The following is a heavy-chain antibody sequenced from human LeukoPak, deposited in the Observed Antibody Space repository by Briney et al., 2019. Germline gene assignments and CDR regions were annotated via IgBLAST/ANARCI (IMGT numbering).Heavy chain of an antibody. CDR2: ISAYNGNT. V-gene: IGHV1-18*01. J-gene: IGHJ4*02. Sequence: ASVKVSCKASGYTFTSYGISWVRQAPGQGLEWMGWISAYNGNTNYAQKLQGRVTMTRDTSISTAYMELSRLRSDDTAVYYCASGQWLVDYWGQGTLVTVSS. D-gene: IGHD6-19*01. CDR1: GYTFTSYG. CDR3: ASGQWLVDY.